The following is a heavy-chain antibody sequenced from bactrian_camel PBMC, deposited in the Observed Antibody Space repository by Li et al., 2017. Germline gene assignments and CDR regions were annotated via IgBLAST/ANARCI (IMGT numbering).Heavy chain of an antibody. D-gene: IGHD4*01. CDR2: IATDGTT. CDR1: GYTYSDDC. Sequence: VQLVESGGGSAQSGGSLRLSCTISGYTYSDDCMVWFRQAPGKEREAVAAIATDGTTHYAEFVKGRFTISQDNAKNAVYLQLNSPKTEDGAIYYCARDTPVNYYNEYGAYNYWGQGTQVTVS. J-gene: IGHJ4*01. V-gene: IGHV3S53*01. CDR3: ARDTPVNYYNEYGAYNY.